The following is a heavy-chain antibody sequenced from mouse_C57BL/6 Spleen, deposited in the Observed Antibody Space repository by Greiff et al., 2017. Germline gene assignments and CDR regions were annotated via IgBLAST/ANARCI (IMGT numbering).Heavy chain of an antibody. CDR3: ARYGSSYGYFDV. D-gene: IGHD1-1*01. Sequence: EVQLVESGGGLVQPGGSLSLSCAASGFTFTDYYMSWVRRPPGKALEWLGFIRNKANGYTTEYSASVKGRFTTSRDNSQSILYLQMNALRAEDSAAYYGARYGSSYGYFDVWGTGTTVTVSS. V-gene: IGHV7-3*01. CDR2: IRNKANGYTT. CDR1: GFTFTDYY. J-gene: IGHJ1*03.